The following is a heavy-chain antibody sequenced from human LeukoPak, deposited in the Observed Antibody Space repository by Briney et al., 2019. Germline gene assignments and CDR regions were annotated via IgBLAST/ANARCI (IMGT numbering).Heavy chain of an antibody. CDR2: ISGSGGST. CDR3: AKGDYGDYAIDY. CDR1: GFTFSSYA. V-gene: IGHV3-23*01. D-gene: IGHD4-17*01. J-gene: IGHJ4*02. Sequence: GGSLRLPCAASGFTFSSYAMSWVRQAPGKGLEWVSAISGSGGSTYYADSVKGRFTISRDNSKNTLYLQMNSLRAEDTAVYYCAKGDYGDYAIDYWGQGTLVTVSS.